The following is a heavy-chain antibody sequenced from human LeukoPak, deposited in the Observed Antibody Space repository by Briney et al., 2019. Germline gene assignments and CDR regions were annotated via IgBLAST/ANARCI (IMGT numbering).Heavy chain of an antibody. CDR3: ARRRDGYNYP. CDR2: ISAYNGNT. V-gene: IGHV1-18*01. Sequence: ASVMVSCKASGYIFTSYGISWVRQAPGQGLEWMGWISAYNGNTNYAQKLHGRVTMTTDTSTSTAYMELRSLRSDDTAVYYCARRRDGYNYPWGQGTLVTVSS. CDR1: GYIFTSYG. J-gene: IGHJ5*02. D-gene: IGHD5-24*01.